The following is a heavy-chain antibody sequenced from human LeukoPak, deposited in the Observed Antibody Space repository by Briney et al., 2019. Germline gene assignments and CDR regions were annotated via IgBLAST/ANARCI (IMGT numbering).Heavy chain of an antibody. D-gene: IGHD6-13*01. CDR2: IYPGDSDT. CDR3: ARHSHSSSWYPSYYYYYMDV. J-gene: IGHJ6*03. V-gene: IGHV5-51*01. Sequence: KVSCKASGYTFTSYWIGWVRQMPGKGLEWMGIIYPGDSDTRYSPSFQGQVTISADKSISTAYLQWSSLKASDTAMYYCARHSHSSSWYPSYYYYYMDVWGKGTTVTVSS. CDR1: GYTFTSYW.